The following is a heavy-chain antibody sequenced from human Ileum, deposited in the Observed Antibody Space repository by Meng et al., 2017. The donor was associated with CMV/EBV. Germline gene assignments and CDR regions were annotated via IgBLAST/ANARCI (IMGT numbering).Heavy chain of an antibody. Sequence: GESLKTSCATSGFTFGDNWMHWVRQAPGKGLVWVSRVKNDGSGTTYADSVEGRFTISRDNAKNTVYLQMNSLRVEDTAGYYWARGGDRVFDYWGQGTLVTVSS. CDR3: ARGGDRVFDY. V-gene: IGHV3-74*01. J-gene: IGHJ4*02. CDR1: GFTFGDNW. CDR2: VKNDGSGT. D-gene: IGHD5-12*01.